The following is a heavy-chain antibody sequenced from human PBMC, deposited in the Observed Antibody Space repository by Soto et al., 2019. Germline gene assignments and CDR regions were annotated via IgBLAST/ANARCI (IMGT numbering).Heavy chain of an antibody. V-gene: IGHV3-7*03. D-gene: IGHD3-10*01. Sequence: EVQLLESGGGLVQPGGSLRLSCGASGFSFSTYAMSWVRQAPGKGLEWVANIRQDGGAQYYVDSVKGRFTISRDNAKNSVYLQMDSLRVEDTAVYYCVRGGHGSGSYLGSSWGQGILVTVSS. CDR2: IRQDGGAQ. J-gene: IGHJ5*02. CDR3: VRGGHGSGSYLGSS. CDR1: GFSFSTYA.